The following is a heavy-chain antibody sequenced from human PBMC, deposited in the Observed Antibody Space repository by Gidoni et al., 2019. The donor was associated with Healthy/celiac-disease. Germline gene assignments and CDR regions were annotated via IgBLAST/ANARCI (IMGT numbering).Heavy chain of an antibody. J-gene: IGHJ4*02. Sequence: EVQLVESGGGLVQLGGSLRLSCAASGFTFSRHSMNWVRQAPGKGLEWVSYISSSSSTIYYADSVKCRFTISRDNAKNSLYLQMNSLRDEDTAVYYCARSVFIVYSYGPNFDYWGQGTLVTVSS. D-gene: IGHD5-18*01. CDR2: ISSSSSTI. CDR3: ARSVFIVYSYGPNFDY. CDR1: GFTFSRHS. V-gene: IGHV3-48*02.